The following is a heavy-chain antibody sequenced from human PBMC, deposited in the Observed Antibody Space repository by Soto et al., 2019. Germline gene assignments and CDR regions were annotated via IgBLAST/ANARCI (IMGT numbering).Heavy chain of an antibody. CDR1: GYSISSGYY. CDR2: IYHSGST. J-gene: IGHJ4*02. CDR3: AAPYHYESRVYYIDY. Sequence: SETLSLTCAVSGYSISSGYYWGWIRQPPGKGLEWIGSIYHSGSTSYNPSLKSRVTISVDTSKNQFSLKLSSVTAADTAVYYCAAPYHYESRVYYIDYWGQGTLVTVSS. V-gene: IGHV4-38-2*01. D-gene: IGHD3-22*01.